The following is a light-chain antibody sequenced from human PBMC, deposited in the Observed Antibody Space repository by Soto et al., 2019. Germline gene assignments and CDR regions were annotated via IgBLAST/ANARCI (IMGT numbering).Light chain of an antibody. J-gene: IGKJ2*01. V-gene: IGKV3-20*01. CDR3: QQYGLSHT. Sequence: EIVLTQSPGTLSLSPGERATLSCRASQSVASNYFAWYQQQPGQAPRVLIYGASSRASGIPDRFSGSGSGTAFTLTISRLEHEDFAVYYCQQYGLSHTFGQGTKLEIK. CDR2: GAS. CDR1: QSVASNY.